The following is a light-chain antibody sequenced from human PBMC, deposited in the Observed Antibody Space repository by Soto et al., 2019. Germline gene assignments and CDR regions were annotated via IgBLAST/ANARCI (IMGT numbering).Light chain of an antibody. CDR1: ESIARH. CDR2: AAL. CDR3: QQSYSTLSIT. Sequence: DIQMTQSPSSLSASVGDRVTITCWASESIARHLNWYQQKPGKAPKLLIYAALSLQNGVPSRFRGGGSGTDFTLTISNLQPEDFATYYCQQSYSTLSITFGQGTRLEIK. V-gene: IGKV1-39*01. J-gene: IGKJ5*01.